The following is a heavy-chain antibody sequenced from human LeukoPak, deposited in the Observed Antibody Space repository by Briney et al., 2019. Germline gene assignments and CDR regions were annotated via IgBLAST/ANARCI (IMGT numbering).Heavy chain of an antibody. CDR2: ISSSSSYI. CDR3: ARDISGWFYFDY. V-gene: IGHV3-21*01. J-gene: IGHJ4*02. CDR1: GFTFSSYS. D-gene: IGHD6-19*01. Sequence: GGSLRLFCAASGFTFSSYSMNWVRQAPGKGLEWVSSISSSSSYIYYADSVKGRFTISRDNAKNSLYLQMNSLRAEDTAVYYCARDISGWFYFDYWGQGTLVTVSS.